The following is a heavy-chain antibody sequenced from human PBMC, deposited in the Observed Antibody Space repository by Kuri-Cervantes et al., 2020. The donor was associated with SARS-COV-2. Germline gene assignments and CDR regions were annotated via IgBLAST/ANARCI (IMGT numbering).Heavy chain of an antibody. J-gene: IGHJ6*02. Sequence: GGSLRLSCAASGFTFSSYAMSWVRQAPGKGLEWVSAISGSGGSTYYADSVKGRFTISRDNSKNTVSLQMNSLRAEDTAVYYCAMTLPAAAPYYYYGMDVWGQGTTVTVSS. CDR3: AMTLPAAAPYYYYGMDV. D-gene: IGHD2-2*01. V-gene: IGHV3-23*01. CDR1: GFTFSSYA. CDR2: ISGSGGST.